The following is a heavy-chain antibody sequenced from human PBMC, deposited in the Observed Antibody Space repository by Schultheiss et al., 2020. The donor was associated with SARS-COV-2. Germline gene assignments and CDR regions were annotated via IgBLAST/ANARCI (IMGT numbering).Heavy chain of an antibody. Sequence: SETLSLTCTVSGGSVSSGSSYWSWIRQPPGKRLEWIGIIYNSGSTNYNPSLGSRVTISVDTSTNQFSLKLSSVTAADTAVYYCARGHTYSYGNSFARNPRYYYYYYMDVWGKGTTVTVSS. CDR3: ARGHTYSYGNSFARNPRYYYYYYMDV. J-gene: IGHJ6*03. CDR2: IYNSGST. D-gene: IGHD5-18*01. CDR1: GGSVSSGSSY. V-gene: IGHV4-61*01.